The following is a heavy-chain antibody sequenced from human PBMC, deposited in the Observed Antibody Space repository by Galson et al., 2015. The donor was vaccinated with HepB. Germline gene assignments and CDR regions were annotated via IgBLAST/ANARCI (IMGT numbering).Heavy chain of an antibody. Sequence: SVKVSCKASGYTFTSYYMHWVRQAPGQGLEWMGIINPSGGSTSYAQKFQGRVTMTRDTSTSTVYMELSSLRSEDTAVYYCAREIRFLEWSLDAFDIWGQGTMVTVSS. CDR3: AREIRFLEWSLDAFDI. CDR2: INPSGGST. CDR1: GYTFTSYY. D-gene: IGHD3-3*01. V-gene: IGHV1-46*01. J-gene: IGHJ3*02.